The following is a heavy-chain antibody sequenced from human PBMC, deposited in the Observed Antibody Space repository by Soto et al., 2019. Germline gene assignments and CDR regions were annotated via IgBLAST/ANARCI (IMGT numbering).Heavy chain of an antibody. Sequence: QITLKESGPTLVKPTQALTLTCTFSGFSLSTTGAGLGWIRQPPGKALEWLALIYWNDDKRYSPSLNSRLTIAHDPSKNQVVLTMTNMDPVDTEPYYCAPRQDYGDYAPARWGQGTLVTVSS. CDR3: APRQDYGDYAPAR. J-gene: IGHJ1*01. V-gene: IGHV2-5*01. CDR2: IYWNDDK. D-gene: IGHD4-17*01. CDR1: GFSLSTTGAG.